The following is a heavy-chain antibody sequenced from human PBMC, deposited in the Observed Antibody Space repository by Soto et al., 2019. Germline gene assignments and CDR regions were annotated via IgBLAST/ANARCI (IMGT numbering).Heavy chain of an antibody. V-gene: IGHV4-4*02. CDR2: IYHSGST. CDR3: ARDAYYDFWSGYSAYYYGMDV. Sequence: QVQLQESGPGLVKPSGTLSLTCAVSGGSISSSNWWSWVRQPPGKGLEWMREIYHSGSTNYNPSLKSRVTISVDKSKNQFSLKLSSVTAADTAVYYCARDAYYDFWSGYSAYYYGMDVWGQGTTVTVSS. J-gene: IGHJ6*02. D-gene: IGHD3-3*01. CDR1: GGSISSSNW.